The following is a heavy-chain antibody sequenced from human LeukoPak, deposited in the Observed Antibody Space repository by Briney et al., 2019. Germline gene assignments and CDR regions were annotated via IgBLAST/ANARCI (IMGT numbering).Heavy chain of an antibody. CDR3: ARTRSGSSFSDYYYYMDV. Sequence: SETLSLTCSVSGGSVSSSYWSWIRQPAGKGLEWIGRLYTSGNTNYNPSLKSRVTMSVDTSKNQFSLKLSSVAAADTAVYYCARTRSGSSFSDYYYYMDVWGKGTTVTVSS. J-gene: IGHJ6*03. D-gene: IGHD1-26*01. CDR1: GGSVSSSY. CDR2: LYTSGNT. V-gene: IGHV4-4*07.